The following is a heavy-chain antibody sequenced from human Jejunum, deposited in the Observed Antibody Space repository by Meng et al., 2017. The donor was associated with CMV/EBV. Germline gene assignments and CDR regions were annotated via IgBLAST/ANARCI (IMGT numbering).Heavy chain of an antibody. CDR3: TTGSAYSPPGQFHQ. V-gene: IGHV4-4*02. D-gene: IGHD3-22*01. CDR2: GYRGGNA. CDR1: GGSISRANW. J-gene: IGHJ4*02. Sequence: QLQLQESGPGLVKPSGTLSLTCAVSGGSISRANWWTWVRQTPGKGLEWIGEGYRGGNAMYNPSLQSRLTISVDDSTNQVSLRLRSVTAADTAMYYCTTGSAYSPPGQFHQWGQGTLVTVSS.